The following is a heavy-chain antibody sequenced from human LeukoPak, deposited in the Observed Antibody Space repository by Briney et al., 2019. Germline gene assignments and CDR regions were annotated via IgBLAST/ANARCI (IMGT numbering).Heavy chain of an antibody. Sequence: SGGSLRLSCAASGFTLSSYGMNWVRQGPGKGLERVSYTSSSGRTTYYADSVKGRFTISRDNAKNSLFLQMNSLRGEDTAVYYCARETINRLDYWGQGTLVTVSS. D-gene: IGHD3-9*01. CDR1: GFTLSSYG. V-gene: IGHV3-48*03. CDR2: TSSSGRTT. CDR3: ARETINRLDY. J-gene: IGHJ4*02.